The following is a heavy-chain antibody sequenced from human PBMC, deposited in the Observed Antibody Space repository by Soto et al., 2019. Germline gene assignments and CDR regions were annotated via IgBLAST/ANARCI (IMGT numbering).Heavy chain of an antibody. V-gene: IGHV1-46*01. Sequence: ASVKVSCKASGYIFTSYYVHWVRQAPGQGLEWMGLINPGGGSTSYTQSFQGRVTMTRDTSTSTVYMELSSLRSEDTAVYYCAREGGNLNWFDPWGQGTLVTVSS. D-gene: IGHD1-26*01. CDR1: GYIFTSYY. CDR2: INPGGGST. CDR3: AREGGNLNWFDP. J-gene: IGHJ5*02.